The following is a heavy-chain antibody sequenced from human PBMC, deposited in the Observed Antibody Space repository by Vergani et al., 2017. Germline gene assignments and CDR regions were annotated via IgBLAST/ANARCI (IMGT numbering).Heavy chain of an antibody. V-gene: IGHV3-30*02. CDR1: GFTLCNYD. J-gene: IGHJ4*02. D-gene: IGHD4-23*01. CDR2: IQCDRSNQ. Sequence: QVQLVESGGGVVQRGGSLRLFCATSGFTLCNYDMQWIRQGPGKGLEFVAFIQCDRSNQYYADYVRDRFPLSRDFTKNTLYLQMNSLRTDDTATYYCARESNSHFDYWGQGTLVTVSS. CDR3: ARESNSHFDY.